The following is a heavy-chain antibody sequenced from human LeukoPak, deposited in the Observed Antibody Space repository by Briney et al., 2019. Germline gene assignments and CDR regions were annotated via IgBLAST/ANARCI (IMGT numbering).Heavy chain of an antibody. CDR3: ARVDDYGDYVFDY. CDR1: GFTFSNYW. J-gene: IGHJ4*02. D-gene: IGHD4-17*01. V-gene: IGHV3-33*08. Sequence: GGSLRLSCVASGFTFSNYWMTWVRQAPGKGLEWVAVIWYDGSNKYYADSVKGRFTISRDNSKNTLYLQMNSLRAEDTAVYYCARVDDYGDYVFDYWGQGTLVTVSS. CDR2: IWYDGSNK.